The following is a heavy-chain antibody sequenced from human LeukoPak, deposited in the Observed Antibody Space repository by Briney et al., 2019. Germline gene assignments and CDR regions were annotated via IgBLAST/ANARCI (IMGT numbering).Heavy chain of an antibody. CDR2: ISGSGETT. Sequence: GGSLRLSCTASGFTFSSYAMRWVRQAPGKGLEWVSGISGSGETTYYADSVKGRFTISRDNSKSTMYLQMDSLRAEDTAVYYCAKDPNSMVAPKRFGPWGQGTLVIGSS. CDR3: AKDPNSMVAPKRFGP. V-gene: IGHV3-23*01. CDR1: GFTFSSYA. J-gene: IGHJ5*02. D-gene: IGHD5-12*01.